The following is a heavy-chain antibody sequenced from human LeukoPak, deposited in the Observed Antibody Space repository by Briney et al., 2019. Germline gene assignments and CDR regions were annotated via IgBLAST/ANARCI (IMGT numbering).Heavy chain of an antibody. D-gene: IGHD3-22*01. CDR3: AREGITTTSVGSGSAFDI. Sequence: ASVKVSCKASGYTFTSYDINWVRQATGQGLEWMGIINPSGGSTSYAQKFQGRVTMTRDTSTSTVYMELSSLRSEDTAVYYCAREGITTTSVGSGSAFDIWGQGTMVTVSS. J-gene: IGHJ3*02. CDR2: INPSGGST. V-gene: IGHV1-46*01. CDR1: GYTFTSYD.